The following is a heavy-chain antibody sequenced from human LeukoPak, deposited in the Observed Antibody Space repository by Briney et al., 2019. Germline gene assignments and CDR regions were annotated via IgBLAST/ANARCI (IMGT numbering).Heavy chain of an antibody. D-gene: IGHD3-22*01. CDR1: GFTFSSYS. CDR2: ISSSSSTI. Sequence: GGSLRLSCAASGFTFSSYSMNWVRQAPGKGLEWVSYISSSSSTICYADSVKGRFTISRDNAKNSLYLQMNSLRAEDTAVYYCARDRYYYDSSGYRYFDYWGQGTLVTVSS. CDR3: ARDRYYYDSSGYRYFDY. J-gene: IGHJ4*02. V-gene: IGHV3-48*01.